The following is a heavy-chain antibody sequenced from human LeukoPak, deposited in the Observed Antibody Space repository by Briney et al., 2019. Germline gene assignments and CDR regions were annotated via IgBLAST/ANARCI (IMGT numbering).Heavy chain of an antibody. Sequence: TLSLTCAVYGGSFSGYYWSWIRQPPGKGLEWIGYIYYSGSTYYNPSLKSRVSISVDTSKNQFSLRVSSVTDADTAVYYCARAVPSYYYAMDVWGQGTTVTVSS. V-gene: IGHV4-30-4*08. CDR1: GGSFSGYY. CDR3: ARAVPSYYYAMDV. CDR2: IYYSGST. J-gene: IGHJ6*02.